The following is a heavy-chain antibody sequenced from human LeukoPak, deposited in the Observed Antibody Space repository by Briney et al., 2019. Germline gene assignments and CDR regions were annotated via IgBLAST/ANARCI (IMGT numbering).Heavy chain of an antibody. V-gene: IGHV4-61*02. CDR1: GGSISSGSYY. J-gene: IGHJ4*02. CDR3: AKESPSQYYYDSSGYYGSFDY. CDR2: IYTSGST. D-gene: IGHD3-22*01. Sequence: SETLSLTCTVSGGSISSGSYYWNWIRQPAGQGLEWIGRIYTSGSTKYNPSLKSRVTISVDTSKNQFSLKLSSVTAADTAVYYCAKESPSQYYYDSSGYYGSFDYWGQGTLVTVSS.